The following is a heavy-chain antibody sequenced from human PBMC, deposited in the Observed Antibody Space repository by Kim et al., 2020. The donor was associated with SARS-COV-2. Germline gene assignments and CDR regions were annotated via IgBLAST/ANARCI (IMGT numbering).Heavy chain of an antibody. CDR3: ARGVTGFDY. CDR2: SKK. J-gene: IGHJ4*02. V-gene: IGHV3-33*01. Sequence: SKKYYADSGKGRFTISRDNSKNTLYLQMNSLRAEDTAVYYCARGVTGFDYWGQGTRVTVSS.